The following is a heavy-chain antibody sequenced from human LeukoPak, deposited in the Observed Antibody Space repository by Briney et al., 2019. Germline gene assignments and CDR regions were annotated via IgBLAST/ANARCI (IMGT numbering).Heavy chain of an antibody. V-gene: IGHV3-23*01. CDR1: GFTFTDYY. J-gene: IGHJ4*02. CDR2: ISGSGNST. Sequence: PGGSLRLSCATSGFTFTDYYMSWVRQAPGKGLEWVSGISGSGNSTYYADSVKGRFTISRDNSKNTLYLQMNSLRAEDTAVYYCAKESRFWSGYYGDYWGQGTLVTVSS. CDR3: AKESRFWSGYYGDY. D-gene: IGHD3-3*01.